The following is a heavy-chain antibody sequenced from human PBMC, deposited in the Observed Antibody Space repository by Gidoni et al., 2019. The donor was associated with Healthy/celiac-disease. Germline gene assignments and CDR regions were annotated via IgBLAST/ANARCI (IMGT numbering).Heavy chain of an antibody. V-gene: IGHV3-30-3*01. Sequence: QVQLVESGGGVVQPGRSRRLSCAASGCTFSSYAMHWVRQAPGKGLEWVAVISYDGSNKYYADSVKGRFTISRDNSKNTLYLQMNSLRAEDTAVYYCARERDGPFDYWGQGTLVTVSS. CDR2: ISYDGSNK. J-gene: IGHJ4*02. CDR1: GCTFSSYA. CDR3: ARERDGPFDY.